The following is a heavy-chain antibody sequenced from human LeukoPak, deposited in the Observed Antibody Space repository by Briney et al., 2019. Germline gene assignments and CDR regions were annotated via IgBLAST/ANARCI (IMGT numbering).Heavy chain of an antibody. CDR2: INHSGST. V-gene: IGHV4-34*01. CDR3: ARHLPSSTVTTNDAFDI. Sequence: ASETLSLTCAVYGGSFSGYYWSWIRQPPGKGLEWIGEINHSGSTNYNPSLKSRVTISVDTSKNQFSLKLSSVTAADTAVYYCARHLPSSTVTTNDAFDIWGQGTMVTVSS. CDR1: GGSFSGYY. D-gene: IGHD4-17*01. J-gene: IGHJ3*02.